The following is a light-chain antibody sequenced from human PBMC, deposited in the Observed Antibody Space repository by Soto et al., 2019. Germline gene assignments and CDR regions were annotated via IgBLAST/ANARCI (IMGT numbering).Light chain of an antibody. CDR3: QQYGGSPPYS. J-gene: IGKJ2*01. V-gene: IGKV3-20*01. Sequence: EIVLTQSPGTLSLSPGERATLSCRASQSVSSSYLAWYQQKPGQAPRLLIYGASSRATGIPDRFSGSGSGTDFTLTISSLDPDDFAVYYCQQYGGSPPYSFGQWTKLEIK. CDR2: GAS. CDR1: QSVSSSY.